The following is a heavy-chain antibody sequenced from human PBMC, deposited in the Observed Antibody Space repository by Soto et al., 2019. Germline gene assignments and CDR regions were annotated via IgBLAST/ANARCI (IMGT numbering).Heavy chain of an antibody. V-gene: IGHV4-59*01. D-gene: IGHD2-21*01. Sequence: LSLTCTVSGGSISSYYWSWIRQPPGKGLEWIGYIYYSGSTNYNPSLKSRVTISVDTSKNQFSLKLSSVTAADTAVYYCARGRHNYYYGMDVWGQGTTVTVSS. CDR3: ARGRHNYYYGMDV. CDR2: IYYSGST. J-gene: IGHJ6*02. CDR1: GGSISSYY.